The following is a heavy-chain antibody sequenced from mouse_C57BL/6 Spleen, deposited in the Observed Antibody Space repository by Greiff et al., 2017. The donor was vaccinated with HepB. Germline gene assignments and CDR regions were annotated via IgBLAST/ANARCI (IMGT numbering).Heavy chain of an antibody. CDR2: IYPGDGDT. CDR1: GYAFSSSW. Sequence: VQRVESGPELVKPGASVKISCKASGYAFSSSWMNWVKQRPGKGLEWIGRIYPGDGDTNYNGKFKGKAALTADKSSSTAYMQLSSLTSEDSAVYFCARGAWDGYAMDYWGQGTSVTVSS. V-gene: IGHV1-82*01. J-gene: IGHJ4*01. D-gene: IGHD4-1*01. CDR3: ARGAWDGYAMDY.